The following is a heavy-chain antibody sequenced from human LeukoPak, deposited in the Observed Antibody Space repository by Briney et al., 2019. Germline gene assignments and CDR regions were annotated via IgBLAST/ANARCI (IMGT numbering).Heavy chain of an antibody. D-gene: IGHD6-6*01. CDR1: GGSISSYY. Sequence: PSETLSLTCTVSGGSISSYYWSWIRQPPGKGLEWIGSIYYSGSTNYNPSLKSRVTISVDTSKNQFSLKLSSVTAADTAVYYCARAKTLAARPRGWFDPWGQGTLVTVSS. J-gene: IGHJ5*02. CDR2: IYYSGST. CDR3: ARAKTLAARPRGWFDP. V-gene: IGHV4-59*08.